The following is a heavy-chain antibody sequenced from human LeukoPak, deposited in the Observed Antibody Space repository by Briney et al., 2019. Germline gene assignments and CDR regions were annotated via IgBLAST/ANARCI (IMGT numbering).Heavy chain of an antibody. CDR1: GYTFTCYY. V-gene: IGHV1-2*02. J-gene: IGHJ6*02. CDR3: ARAYYYDSSGYFYYYYYGMDV. D-gene: IGHD3-22*01. Sequence: ASVKVSCKASGYTFTCYYMHWVRQAPGQGLEWMGWINPNSGGKNYAQKFQGRVTMTRDTSISTAYMELSRLRSDDTAVYYCARAYYYDSSGYFYYYYYGMDVWGQGTTVTVSS. CDR2: INPNSGGK.